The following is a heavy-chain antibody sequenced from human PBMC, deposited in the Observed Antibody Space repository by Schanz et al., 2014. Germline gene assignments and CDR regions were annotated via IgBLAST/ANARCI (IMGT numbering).Heavy chain of an antibody. CDR1: EFAFGAYW. CDR3: ARLSWERVS. CDR2: INPDGLGI. V-gene: IGHV3-7*01. J-gene: IGHJ5*02. Sequence: DVQLVESGGGLVQPGGSLRLSCAASEFAFGAYWMTWVRQAPGKGLEWVANINPDGLGINYIDSVKGRFTISRDNAENSLYLQMNNVRAEDTGVYYCARLSWERVSWGQGTLVTVSS. D-gene: IGHD1-1*01.